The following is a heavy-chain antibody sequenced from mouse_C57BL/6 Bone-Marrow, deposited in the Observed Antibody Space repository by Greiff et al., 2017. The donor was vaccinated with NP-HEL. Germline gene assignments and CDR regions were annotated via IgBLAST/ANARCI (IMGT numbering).Heavy chain of an antibody. V-gene: IGHV5-17*01. CDR2: LSSGSSTI. D-gene: IGHD2-2*01. J-gene: IGHJ1*03. CDR1: GFTFSDYG. Sequence: EVQRVESGGGLVKPGGSLKLSCAASGFTFSDYGMHWVRQAPAKGLAWVAYLSSGSSTIYSADTVTGRFTLSRDNAKTTLFLPMTSLRSEDTAMYYCARRGVTTPLLFDVWGTGTTVTVSS. CDR3: ARRGVTTPLLFDV.